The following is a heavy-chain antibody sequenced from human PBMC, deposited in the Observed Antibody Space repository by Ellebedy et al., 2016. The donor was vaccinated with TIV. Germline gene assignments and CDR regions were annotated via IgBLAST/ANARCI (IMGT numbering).Heavy chain of an antibody. CDR3: VHWNGGE. CDR2: INPDGSYT. CDR1: GFTFSSYW. Sequence: GESLKISCAASGFTFSSYWMHWVRQAPGKGLEWVSRINPDGSYTSYAESVKGRFTIYRDKAKNTVDLQMNSLGADDTAVYYCVHWNGGEWGQGTPVTVSS. D-gene: IGHD1-1*01. V-gene: IGHV3-74*01. J-gene: IGHJ4*02.